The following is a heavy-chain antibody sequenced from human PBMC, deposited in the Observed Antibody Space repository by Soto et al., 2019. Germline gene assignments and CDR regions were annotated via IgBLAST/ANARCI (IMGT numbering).Heavy chain of an antibody. Sequence: PGGSLRLSCAASGFTFSSYSMNWVHQAPGKGLEWVSYISSSSSTIYYADSVKGRFTISRDNAKNSLYLQMNSLRAEDTAVYYCARALGSWYMDVWGKGTTVTVSS. J-gene: IGHJ6*03. CDR3: ARALGSWYMDV. CDR1: GFTFSSYS. V-gene: IGHV3-48*01. CDR2: ISSSSSTI. D-gene: IGHD6-13*01.